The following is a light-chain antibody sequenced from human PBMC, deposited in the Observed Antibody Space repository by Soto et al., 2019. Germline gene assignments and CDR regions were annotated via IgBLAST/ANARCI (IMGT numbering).Light chain of an antibody. J-gene: IGLJ2*01. CDR1: TSNIGANT. Sequence: QSVLTQSPSESGTPGQRVSISCSGSTSNIGANTVSWYQHVPGTAPKLLIYSNDQRPSAVPGRFSGSKSGTSASLAISGLLSEDDADYYCATWDASLNVVFGGGSKVTVL. CDR2: SND. CDR3: ATWDASLNVV. V-gene: IGLV1-44*01.